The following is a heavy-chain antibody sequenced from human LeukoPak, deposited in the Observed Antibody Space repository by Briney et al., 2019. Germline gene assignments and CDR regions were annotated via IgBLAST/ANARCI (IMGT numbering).Heavy chain of an antibody. J-gene: IGHJ3*02. D-gene: IGHD6-13*01. Sequence: GASVKVSCKASGYTFTSYGISWVRQAPGQGLEWMEWISAYNGNTNYAQKLQGRVTMTTDTSTSTAYMELRSLRSDDTAVYYCAREDRSGIAAAGTNAFDIWGQGTMVTVSS. CDR3: AREDRSGIAAAGTNAFDI. CDR1: GYTFTSYG. CDR2: ISAYNGNT. V-gene: IGHV1-18*01.